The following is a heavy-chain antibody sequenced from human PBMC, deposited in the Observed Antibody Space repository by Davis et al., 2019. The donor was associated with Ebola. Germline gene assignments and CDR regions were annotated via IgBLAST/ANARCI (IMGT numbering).Heavy chain of an antibody. CDR3: ARAPGTVTTCWFDP. V-gene: IGHV4-39*07. D-gene: IGHD4-11*01. CDR1: GGSISSSSYY. J-gene: IGHJ5*02. CDR2: IYYSGST. Sequence: MPGGSLRLSCTVSGGSISSSSYYWGWIRQPPGKGLEWIGYIYYSGSTYYHPSLKSRVTISVDTSKNQFSLKLSSVTAADTAVYYCARAPGTVTTCWFDPWGQGTLVTVSS.